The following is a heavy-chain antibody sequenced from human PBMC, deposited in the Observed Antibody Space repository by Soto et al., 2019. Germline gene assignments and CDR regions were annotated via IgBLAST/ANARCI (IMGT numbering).Heavy chain of an antibody. CDR1: GFSFGSYA. J-gene: IGHJ6*02. CDR3: ARGSQWLKFYQYGMDV. CDR2: ISYDGSNK. D-gene: IGHD6-19*01. V-gene: IGHV3-30-3*01. Sequence: QVHLVESGGGVVQPGRSLRLSCAASGFSFGSYAMHWVRQGPGKGLEWVAVISYDGSNKYYADSVKGRFTISRDNSKDTVYLQMSRLRVEDTAVYYCARGSQWLKFYQYGMDVWGQGTTVTVSS.